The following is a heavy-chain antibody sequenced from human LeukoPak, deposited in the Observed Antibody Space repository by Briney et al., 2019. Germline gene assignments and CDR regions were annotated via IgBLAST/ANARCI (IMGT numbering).Heavy chain of an antibody. D-gene: IGHD4-17*01. J-gene: IGHJ3*02. V-gene: IGHV3-7*01. CDR1: GFTFSPYW. Sequence: GGFLRLSCAASGFTFSPYWMSWVRQAPGKGLEWVANIKEDGSEKYYVDSVKGRFTISRDNAKNSLYLEMTSLRAEDTAVYYCARDSPYGDYDAFDIWGQGTMVTVSS. CDR2: IKEDGSEK. CDR3: ARDSPYGDYDAFDI.